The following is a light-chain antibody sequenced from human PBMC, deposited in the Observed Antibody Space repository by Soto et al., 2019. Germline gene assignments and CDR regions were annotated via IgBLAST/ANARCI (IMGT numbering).Light chain of an antibody. Sequence: EIVLTQSPGTLSLSPGERATLSCRASQSVSSSYLAWYQQKPGQAPRLLIYGASSRATGIPDRFSGSGSGTDFDLTISRLEPDDFAVYCCQQYGSSPLYTFGQGTKLEIK. CDR2: GAS. J-gene: IGKJ2*01. V-gene: IGKV3-20*01. CDR3: QQYGSSPLYT. CDR1: QSVSSSY.